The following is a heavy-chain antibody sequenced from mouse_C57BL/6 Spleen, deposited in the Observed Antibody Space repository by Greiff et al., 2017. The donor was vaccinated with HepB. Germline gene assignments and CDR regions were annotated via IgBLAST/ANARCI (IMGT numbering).Heavy chain of an antibody. CDR2: INYDGSST. V-gene: IGHV5-16*01. CDR3: ARDPYFDY. Sequence: DVQLVESEGGLVQPGRSMKLSCTASGFTFSDYYMAWVRQVPEKGLEWVANINYDGSSTYYLDSLKSRFTISRDNAKNILYLQMSSLKSEDTATYYCARDPYFDYWGQGTTLTVSS. J-gene: IGHJ2*01. CDR1: GFTFSDYY.